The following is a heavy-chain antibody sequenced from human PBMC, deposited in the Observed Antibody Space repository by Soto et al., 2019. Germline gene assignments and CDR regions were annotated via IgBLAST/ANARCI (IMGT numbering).Heavy chain of an antibody. D-gene: IGHD6-13*01. CDR3: ARGTIGTPGPEY. V-gene: IGHV3-74*01. Sequence: EVQLVESGGGLVQPGGSLRLSCAASGFTFSDYWMHWVRQAPGKGLVWVSRLSFDGSDTNYADSVKGRFTISRDNAKNTLIQEIKSLRVEDTAVYYCARGTIGTPGPEYWGQGTLVTVSS. CDR2: LSFDGSDT. CDR1: GFTFSDYW. J-gene: IGHJ4*02.